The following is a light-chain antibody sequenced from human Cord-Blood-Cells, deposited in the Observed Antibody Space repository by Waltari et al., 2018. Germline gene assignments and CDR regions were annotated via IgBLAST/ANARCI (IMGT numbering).Light chain of an antibody. CDR2: CAS. V-gene: IGKV3-15*01. CDR3: QQYNNWPLT. CDR1: QSVSSN. J-gene: IGKJ4*01. Sequence: EIVMTQSPATQSVSPGERATLSCRASQSVSSNLAWYQQKPGQAPRLLIYCASTRATGIPARFSGSGSGTEFTLTISSLQSEDFAVYYCQQYNNWPLTFGGWTKVEIK.